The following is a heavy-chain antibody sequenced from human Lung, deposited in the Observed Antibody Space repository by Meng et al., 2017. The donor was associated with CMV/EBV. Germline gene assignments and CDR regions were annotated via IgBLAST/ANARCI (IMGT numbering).Heavy chain of an antibody. CDR2: ISAYNGNT. CDR3: ARVEVGITSGDY. Sequence: QDQLEEAGGEVKKPGASLKAACQASGYTFTNYGSTWVRQAPGQGLEWMGWISAYNGNTNYAQTLQGRATMTTDTSTSTAYMELRSLRSDDTAVYYCARVEVGITSGDYWGQGTLVTVSS. V-gene: IGHV1-18*01. CDR1: GYTFTNYG. J-gene: IGHJ4*02. D-gene: IGHD1-26*01.